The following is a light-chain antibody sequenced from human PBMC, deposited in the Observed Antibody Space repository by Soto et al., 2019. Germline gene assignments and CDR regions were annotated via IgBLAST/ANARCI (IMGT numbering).Light chain of an antibody. V-gene: IGLV1-51*01. Sequence: QSVLTQPPSVSAAPGQKVTISCPGSTSNIGTTFVSWYQQLPGTAPKILVYNNDRRPSGVSDRFSGSKSGTSATLAITGLQTGDEADYYCGTWDTSVTGWVFGGGTKLTVL. CDR2: NND. CDR3: GTWDTSVTGWV. CDR1: TSNIGTTF. J-gene: IGLJ3*02.